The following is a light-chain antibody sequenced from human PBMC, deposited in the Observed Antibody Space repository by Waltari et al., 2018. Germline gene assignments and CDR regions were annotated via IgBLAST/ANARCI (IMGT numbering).Light chain of an antibody. CDR1: ELPRKY. J-gene: IGLJ1*01. V-gene: IGLV3-10*01. CDR2: EDT. Sequence: SYELTQPPSVSVSPGQTARITCSGHELPRKYAYWFQQKSGQAPRLVIYEDTKRPSGIPERFSGSSSGTVATVTITGAQGDDEADYYCYSSDSTGLRVFGGGTTVVVL. CDR3: YSSDSTGLRV.